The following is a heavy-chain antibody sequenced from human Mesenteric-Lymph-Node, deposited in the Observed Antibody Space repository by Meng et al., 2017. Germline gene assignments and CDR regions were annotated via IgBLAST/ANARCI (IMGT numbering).Heavy chain of an antibody. CDR3: ARSDIVMGEDELGAY. CDR2: ISGSGGGT. V-gene: IGHV3-23*01. Sequence: GESLKISCAASGFTVSTHVVSWVRQAPGKGLEWLSAISGSGGGTYHADSVKGRFTISSDNSKNMVYLEMNSLRVEDSAVYHCARSDIVMGEDELGAYWGQGTLVTVSS. J-gene: IGHJ4*02. CDR1: GFTVSTHV. D-gene: IGHD2-21*01.